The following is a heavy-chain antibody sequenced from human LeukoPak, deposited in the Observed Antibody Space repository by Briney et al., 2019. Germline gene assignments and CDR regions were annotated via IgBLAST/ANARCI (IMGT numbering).Heavy chain of an antibody. CDR3: ARVGDCSGGSCYSDFYYFDY. Sequence: PGGSLRLSCAASGFTFSTYWMHWVRQAPGKGLEWVSVIYSGGSTYYADSVKGRFTISRDNSKNTLYLQMNSLRAEDTAVYYCARVGDCSGGSCYSDFYYFDYWGQGTLVTVSS. J-gene: IGHJ4*02. CDR1: GFTFSTYW. D-gene: IGHD2-15*01. V-gene: IGHV3-66*02. CDR2: IYSGGST.